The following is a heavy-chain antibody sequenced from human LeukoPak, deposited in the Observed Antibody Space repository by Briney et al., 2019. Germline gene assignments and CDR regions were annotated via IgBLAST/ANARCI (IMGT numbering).Heavy chain of an antibody. J-gene: IGHJ6*03. Sequence: GSSVKVSCKASGVTFSGYAISWVRQAPGQGLEWVGGIIPIFGTANYAQKFQGRVTITTDESTSTAYLELSSLRAEDTAVYYCATQQYCSSTSCHLNYYYYMDVWGKGTTVTVSS. D-gene: IGHD2-2*01. V-gene: IGHV1-69*05. CDR3: ATQQYCSSTSCHLNYYYYMDV. CDR2: IIPIFGTA. CDR1: GVTFSGYA.